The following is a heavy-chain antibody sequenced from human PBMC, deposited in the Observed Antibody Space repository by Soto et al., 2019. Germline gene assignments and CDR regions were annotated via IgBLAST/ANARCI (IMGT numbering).Heavy chain of an antibody. J-gene: IGHJ6*02. CDR2: IYPGDSDT. D-gene: IGHD4-4*01. Sequence: PGESLKISCKGSGYSFTSYWIGWVRQMPGKGLEWMGIIYPGDSDTRYSPSFQGQVTISADKSISTAYLQWSSLKASDTAMYYCARGNYHPYYYYGMDVWGQGTTVTVSS. V-gene: IGHV5-51*01. CDR3: ARGNYHPYYYYGMDV. CDR1: GYSFTSYW.